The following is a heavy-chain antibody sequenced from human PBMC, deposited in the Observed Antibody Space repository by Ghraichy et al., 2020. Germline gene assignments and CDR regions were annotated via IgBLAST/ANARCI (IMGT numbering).Heavy chain of an antibody. D-gene: IGHD1-7*01. J-gene: IGHJ2*01. V-gene: IGHV3-23*01. Sequence: GGSLRLSCAASGFPFSSHGMSWVRQPPGKGLEWVSSISSSGDSTFYVGSVKGRFTISRDNSKNTLHLQTDSLRSEDTAVYYCAKIGTTGFWYFDLWGLGTLVTVSS. CDR3: AKIGTTGFWYFDL. CDR1: GFPFSSHG. CDR2: ISSSGDST.